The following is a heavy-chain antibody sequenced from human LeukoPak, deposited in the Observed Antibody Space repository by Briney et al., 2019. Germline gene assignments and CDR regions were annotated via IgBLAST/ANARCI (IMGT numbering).Heavy chain of an antibody. V-gene: IGHV3-48*04. CDR2: ISSTSDPI. Sequence: GGSLRLSCAASGFNFSTYSMNWVRQAPGKGLEWLSYISSTSDPIYYADSVKGRFTISRDNAKNSLYLQMNSLRLEDTALYYCAKGFSSVPFRNHFAPWGQGTLVTVSS. CDR3: AKGFSSVPFRNHFAP. D-gene: IGHD6-13*01. J-gene: IGHJ5*02. CDR1: GFNFSTYS.